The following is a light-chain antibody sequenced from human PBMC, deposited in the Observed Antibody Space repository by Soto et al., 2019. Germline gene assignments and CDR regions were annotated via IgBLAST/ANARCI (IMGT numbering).Light chain of an antibody. CDR1: SSDVGSYNL. CDR3: CSYAGSSTV. CDR2: EGS. Sequence: QSVLTQPASVSGSPGQSITISCTGTSSDVGSYNLVSWYQQHPGKAPKLMIYEGSKRPSGVSNRFSGSKYGNTASLTISGLQAEDEADYYCCSYAGSSTVFGGGTQLTVL. J-gene: IGLJ7*01. V-gene: IGLV2-23*01.